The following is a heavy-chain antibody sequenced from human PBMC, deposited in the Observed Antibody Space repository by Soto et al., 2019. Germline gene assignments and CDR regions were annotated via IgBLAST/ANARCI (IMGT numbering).Heavy chain of an antibody. CDR3: TRGIGYCSSTSCYDDYFDY. CDR1: GFTFSGSA. CDR2: IRSKANSYAT. V-gene: IGHV3-73*01. D-gene: IGHD2-2*01. J-gene: IGHJ4*02. Sequence: PGGSLRLSCAASGFTFSGSAMHWVRQASGKGLEWVGRIRSKANSYATAYAASVKGRFTISRDDSKNTAYPQMNSLKTEDTAVYYCTRGIGYCSSTSCYDDYFDYWGQGTLVTVSS.